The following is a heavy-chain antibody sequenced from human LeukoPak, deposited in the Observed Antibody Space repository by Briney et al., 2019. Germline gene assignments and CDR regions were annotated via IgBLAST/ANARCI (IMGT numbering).Heavy chain of an antibody. CDR1: GFTFSTSW. CDR2: IKEDGSEK. V-gene: IGHV3-7*01. Sequence: GGSLSLSCAASGFTFSTSWMSWVRQAPGKGLGWVANIKEDGSEKWYMDSVKGRFTISRDNAKNSLYLQMNSQRAEDTAVCYCAEGDYLEYWGQGTLVTVSS. D-gene: IGHD3-16*01. J-gene: IGHJ4*02. CDR3: AEGDYLEY.